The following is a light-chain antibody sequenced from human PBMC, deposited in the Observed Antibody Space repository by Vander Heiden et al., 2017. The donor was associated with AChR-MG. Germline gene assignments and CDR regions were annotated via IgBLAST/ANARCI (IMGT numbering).Light chain of an antibody. Sequence: SYVLPQPPSVSVAPGRTATLTCGGNNIGSKRVHWYQQKLGQAPVLVVYDDSDRPSGIPERISGSNSGNTATLTISRVEAGDEGDYYCQVWDSVSDPVVFGGGTKL. CDR2: DDS. CDR3: QVWDSVSDPVV. CDR1: NIGSKR. J-gene: IGLJ2*01. V-gene: IGLV3-21*02.